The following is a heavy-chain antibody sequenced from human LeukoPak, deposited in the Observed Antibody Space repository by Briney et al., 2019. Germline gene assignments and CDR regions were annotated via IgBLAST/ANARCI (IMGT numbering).Heavy chain of an antibody. CDR3: ARDLGKTPGTDDY. CDR1: GYSFTRYG. Sequence: ASVKVSCKASGYSFTRYGISWVRQAPGQGLEWMGWISVYNVNIKYAEKVQGRVTMTTDTSTSTAYMELRSLRSDDTAVYYCARDLGKTPGTDDYWGQGTLVTVSS. CDR2: ISVYNVNI. J-gene: IGHJ4*02. D-gene: IGHD1/OR15-1a*01. V-gene: IGHV1-18*01.